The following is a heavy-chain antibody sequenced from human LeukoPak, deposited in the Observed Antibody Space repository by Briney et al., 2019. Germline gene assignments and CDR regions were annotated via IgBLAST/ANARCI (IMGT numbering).Heavy chain of an antibody. V-gene: IGHV3-64D*06. J-gene: IGHJ4*02. CDR2: ISSNGGST. CDR3: VKVLATGANFDY. CDR1: GFTLTSYA. D-gene: IGHD1-14*01. Sequence: PGGSLRLSCSASGFTLTSYAMHRVRQAPGKGLEYVSAISSNGGSTYYADSVKGRFTISRDNSKNTLYLQMSSLRAEDTAVYYCVKVLATGANFDYWGQGTLVTVSS.